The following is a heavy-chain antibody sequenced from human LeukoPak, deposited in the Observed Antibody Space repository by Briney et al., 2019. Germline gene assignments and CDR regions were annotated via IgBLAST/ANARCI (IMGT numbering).Heavy chain of an antibody. CDR3: ATALAAAGPSYFDY. CDR2: FDPEDGET. J-gene: IGHJ4*02. V-gene: IGHV1-24*01. D-gene: IGHD6-13*01. CDR1: GYTLTELS. Sequence: GASVKVSCKVSGYTLTELSMHWVRQAPGKGLDGMGVFDPEDGETIYAQKFQGRVTMTEDTSTDTAYMELSSLRSEDTAVYYCATALAAAGPSYFDYWGQGTLVTVSS.